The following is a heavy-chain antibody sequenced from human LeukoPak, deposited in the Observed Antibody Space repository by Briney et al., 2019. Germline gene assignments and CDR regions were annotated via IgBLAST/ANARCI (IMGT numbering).Heavy chain of an antibody. CDR2: ISSSGPYI. Sequence: GGSLRLSCAASGFTVSSNYMSWVRQAPGKGLEWVSSISSSGPYIYYADSVRGRFTISRDNTKNSLYLQMNSLRAEDTAVYYCARVPLVGSSPFDFWGQGTLVTVSS. V-gene: IGHV3-21*01. CDR1: GFTVSSNY. CDR3: ARVPLVGSSPFDF. J-gene: IGHJ4*02. D-gene: IGHD6-6*01.